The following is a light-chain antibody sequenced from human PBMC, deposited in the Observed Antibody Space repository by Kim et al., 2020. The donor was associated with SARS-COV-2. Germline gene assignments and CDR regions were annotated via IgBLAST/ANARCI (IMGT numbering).Light chain of an antibody. V-gene: IGLV3-25*03. CDR3: QSADSSGTALV. CDR2: KDS. J-gene: IGLJ3*02. CDR1: ALPKQY. Sequence: PGQTARITCSGDALPKQYAYWYQQKPGQAPVLVIYKDSERPSGIPERFSGSSSGTTVTLTISGVQAEDEADYYCQSADSSGTALVFGGGTQLTVL.